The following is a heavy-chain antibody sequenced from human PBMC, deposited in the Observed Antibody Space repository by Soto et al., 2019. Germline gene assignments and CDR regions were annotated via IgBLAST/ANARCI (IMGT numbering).Heavy chain of an antibody. J-gene: IGHJ4*02. CDR1: GFTFSSHG. CDR2: IWYDGSNK. CDR3: VRDGWYSIQAPY. V-gene: IGHV3-33*01. D-gene: IGHD6-19*01. Sequence: QVQLVESGGGVVQPGRSLRLSCAASGFTFSSHGMHWVRQAPGKVLEWVAAIWYDGSNKYYADSVKGRFTISRDDSKNMVYLQMNSLRAEDTAVYYCVRDGWYSIQAPYWGQGTLVTVSS.